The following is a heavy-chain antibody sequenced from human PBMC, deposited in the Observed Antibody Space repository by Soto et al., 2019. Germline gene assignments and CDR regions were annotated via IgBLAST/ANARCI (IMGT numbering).Heavy chain of an antibody. D-gene: IGHD3-9*01. CDR3: ARDQSYDILTGYYNGWFDP. Sequence: TLSVTCAISEGSVTNTSSAWDWIRQSPSRSLEWLGRTYYRSKWYNDYAVSVKSRITINPDTSKNQFSLQLNSVTPEDTAVYYCARDQSYDILTGYYNGWFDPWRQGTLVPVSS. CDR2: TYYRSKWYN. CDR1: EGSVTNTSSA. J-gene: IGHJ5*02. V-gene: IGHV6-1*01.